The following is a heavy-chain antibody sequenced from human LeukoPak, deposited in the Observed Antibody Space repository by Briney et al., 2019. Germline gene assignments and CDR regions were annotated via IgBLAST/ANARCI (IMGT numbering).Heavy chain of an antibody. Sequence: GGSLRLSCAASGLTFTDFRMNWVRLAPGRGLEWLANIKPDGNEKYYVDSVKGRFAISRDNAKNEVYLEMNSLRAEDTGVYYCSGRDSSRSPRAYWGQGTLVRVSS. CDR2: IKPDGNEK. CDR1: GLTFTDFR. D-gene: IGHD2-2*01. CDR3: SGRDSSRSPRAY. V-gene: IGHV3-7*01. J-gene: IGHJ4*02.